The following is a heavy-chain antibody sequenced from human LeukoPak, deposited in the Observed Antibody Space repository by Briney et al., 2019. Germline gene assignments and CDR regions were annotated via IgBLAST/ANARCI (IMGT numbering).Heavy chain of an antibody. CDR3: ARDPDRSGYDFSWFDP. CDR1: GGSTSSYY. V-gene: IGHV4-4*07. CDR2: IYTSGST. D-gene: IGHD5-12*01. Sequence: SETLSLTCTVSGGSTSSYYWSWIRQPAGKGLEWIGRIYTSGSTNYNPSLKSRVTMSVDTSKNQFSLKLSSVTAADTAVYYCARDPDRSGYDFSWFDPWGQGTLVTVSS. J-gene: IGHJ5*02.